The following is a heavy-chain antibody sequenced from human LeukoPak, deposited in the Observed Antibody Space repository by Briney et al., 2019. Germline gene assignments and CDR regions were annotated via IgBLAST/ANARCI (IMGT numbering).Heavy chain of an antibody. CDR2: ISSSSTTI. CDR3: ARDEYYDSSGYTS. Sequence: PGGSLRLSCAASGFTFSSYSVTWVRQAPGKGLEWLSYISSSSTTIYYADSVKGRFTISRDNAKNSLYLQMNSLRAEDTALYYCARDEYYDSSGYTSWGQGTLVTVSS. V-gene: IGHV3-48*01. J-gene: IGHJ4*02. D-gene: IGHD3-22*01. CDR1: GFTFSSYS.